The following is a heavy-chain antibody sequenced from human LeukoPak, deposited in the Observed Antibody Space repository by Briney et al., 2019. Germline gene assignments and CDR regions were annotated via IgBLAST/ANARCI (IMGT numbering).Heavy chain of an antibody. CDR3: ARNAFDI. CDR1: GGSISSSSYY. Sequence: SETLSLTCTVSGGSISSSSYYWGWIRQPPGKGLEWIGGIYYSGSTYYNPSLKSRVTISVDTSKNQFSLKLSSVTAADTAVYYCARNAFDIWGQGTMVTVSS. CDR2: IYYSGST. V-gene: IGHV4-39*01. J-gene: IGHJ3*02.